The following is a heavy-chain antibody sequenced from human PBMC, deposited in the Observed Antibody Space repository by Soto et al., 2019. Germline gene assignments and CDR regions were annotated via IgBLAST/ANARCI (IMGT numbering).Heavy chain of an antibody. J-gene: IGHJ4*02. CDR2: ISSSSSTI. Sequence: EVQLVESGGGLVQPGGSLRLSCAASGFTFSSYSMNWVRQAPGKGLEWVSYISSSSSTIYYADSVKGRFTISRDNANNSLYLQMNSLRDDDTAVYYCATDQGIAAAGGFDYWGQGTLVTVSS. D-gene: IGHD6-13*01. CDR1: GFTFSSYS. V-gene: IGHV3-48*02. CDR3: ATDQGIAAAGGFDY.